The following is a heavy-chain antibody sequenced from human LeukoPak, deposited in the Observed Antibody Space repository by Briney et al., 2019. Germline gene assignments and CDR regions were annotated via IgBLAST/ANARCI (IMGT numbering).Heavy chain of an antibody. CDR1: GGSFSGYY. CDR3: ARGRNLIVVVVAGSWFDP. J-gene: IGHJ5*02. D-gene: IGHD2-15*01. Sequence: SETLSLTCAVYGGSFSGYYWSWIRQPPGKGLEWIGEINHSGSTNCNPSLKSRVTISVDTSKNQFSLKLSSVTAADTAVYYCARGRNLIVVVVAGSWFDPWGQGTLVTVSS. V-gene: IGHV4-34*01. CDR2: INHSGST.